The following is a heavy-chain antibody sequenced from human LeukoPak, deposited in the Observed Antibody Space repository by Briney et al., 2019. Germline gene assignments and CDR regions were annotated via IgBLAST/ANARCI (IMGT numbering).Heavy chain of an antibody. Sequence: GGSLRLSCAASGFTFSSYWMSWVRQAPGKGLEWVANIKLDGSEKYYVDSVKGRFTVSRDNAKNSLYLQMNSLRADDTAVYYCARGSGNFDYWGQGTLVTVSS. CDR3: ARGSGNFDY. V-gene: IGHV3-7*01. CDR1: GFTFSSYW. D-gene: IGHD3-10*01. J-gene: IGHJ4*02. CDR2: IKLDGSEK.